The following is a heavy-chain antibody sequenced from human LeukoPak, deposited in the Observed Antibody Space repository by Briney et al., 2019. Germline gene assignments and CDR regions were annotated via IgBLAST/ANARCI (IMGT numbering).Heavy chain of an antibody. D-gene: IGHD6-13*01. CDR2: MNPNSGNT. CDR1: GYTFTSYD. Sequence: ASVKVSCKASGYTFTSYDINWVRQATGQGLEWMGWMNPNSGNTGYTQKFQGRVTMTRNTSITTAYMELNSLRSEDTAVYYCARAFETSAALDYWGQGTLVTASS. V-gene: IGHV1-8*01. CDR3: ARAFETSAALDY. J-gene: IGHJ4*02.